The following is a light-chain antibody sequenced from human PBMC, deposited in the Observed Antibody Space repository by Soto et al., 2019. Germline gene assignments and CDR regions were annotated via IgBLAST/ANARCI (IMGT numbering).Light chain of an antibody. CDR2: AAF. CDR1: EDINSR. Sequence: DIHMTQSPSSVSASLGHSVPIPSRASEDINSRLAWYQQKPGNAPKLLIYAAFILQSGVPSRFSGYGSGTDFTLSISSLQPEDFATYYCQQADSFPITFGQGTRLET. V-gene: IGKV1-12*01. J-gene: IGKJ5*01. CDR3: QQADSFPIT.